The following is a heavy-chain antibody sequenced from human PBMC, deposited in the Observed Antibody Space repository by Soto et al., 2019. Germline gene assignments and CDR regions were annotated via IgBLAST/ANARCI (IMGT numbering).Heavy chain of an antibody. CDR2: IGTAGDT. Sequence: GGSLRLSCEASGFTFSGFDMHWVRQPTGKGLEWVSTIGTAGDTYYAVSVKGRFTISRDNAKNPLSLQMNSLGAGDTAVYFCARGQEVGAHFFDSWGQGTQVTVSS. CDR3: ARGQEVGAHFFDS. D-gene: IGHD2-15*01. J-gene: IGHJ4*02. CDR1: GFTFSGFD. V-gene: IGHV3-13*01.